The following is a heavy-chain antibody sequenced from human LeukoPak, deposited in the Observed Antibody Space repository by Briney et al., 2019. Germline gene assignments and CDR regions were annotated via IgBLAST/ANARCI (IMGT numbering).Heavy chain of an antibody. J-gene: IGHJ4*02. CDR2: IKQDGSEK. CDR1: GFTFSSYW. CDR3: ARDSKSTVERTDY. D-gene: IGHD4-23*01. V-gene: IGHV3-7*01. Sequence: GGSLRLSCAASGFTFSSYWMSWVRQAPGKGLEWVASIKQDGSEKYYVDSVKGRFTISRDNAKNSLYLQMNSLRAEDTAVYYCARDSKSTVERTDYWGQGTLVTVSS.